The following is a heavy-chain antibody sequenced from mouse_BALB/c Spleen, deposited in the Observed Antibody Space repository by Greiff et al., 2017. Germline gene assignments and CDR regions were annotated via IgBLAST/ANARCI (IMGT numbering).Heavy chain of an antibody. V-gene: IGHV3-6*02. Sequence: EVQLQESGPGLVKPSQSLSLTCSVTGYSITSGYYWNWIRQFPGNKLEWMGYISYDGSNNYNPSLKNRISITRDTSKNQFFLKLNSVTTEDTATYYCAREGWLGNFDYWGQGTTLTVSS. CDR3: AREGWLGNFDY. J-gene: IGHJ2*01. CDR2: ISYDGSN. CDR1: GYSITSGYY. D-gene: IGHD2-3*01.